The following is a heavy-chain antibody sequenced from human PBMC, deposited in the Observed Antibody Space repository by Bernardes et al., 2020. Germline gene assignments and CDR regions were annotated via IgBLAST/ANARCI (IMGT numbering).Heavy chain of an antibody. V-gene: IGHV4-30-4*01. J-gene: IGHJ6*02. D-gene: IGHD2-2*01. Sequence: SESLSLTCTVSGGSISSVDYYWSWLLQPPGKGLEWIGYIYYSGSTYYNPSLKSRVTISIDTSKNQFSLKLSSVTAADTAVYYCARASVRHCTSITCYLVYGMDVWGQGTTVTVSS. CDR1: GGSISSVDYY. CDR3: ARASVRHCTSITCYLVYGMDV. CDR2: IYYSGST.